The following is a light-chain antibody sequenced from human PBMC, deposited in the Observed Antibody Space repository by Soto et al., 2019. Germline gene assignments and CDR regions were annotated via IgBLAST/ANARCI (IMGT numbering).Light chain of an antibody. CDR1: QRISSN. Sequence: EVVLKQSPSTLSVSPGERATLYCRASQRISSNLAWYQQKPGQAPRLLIYGASTRATGISDRFSGSGSETEFTLTISSLQSEDFAVYSCQQYNDWPTVGQGTKVDIK. V-gene: IGKV3-15*01. CDR2: GAS. CDR3: QQYNDWPT. J-gene: IGKJ1*01.